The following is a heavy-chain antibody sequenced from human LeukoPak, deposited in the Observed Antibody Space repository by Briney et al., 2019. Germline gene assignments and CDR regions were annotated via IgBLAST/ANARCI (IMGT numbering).Heavy chain of an antibody. J-gene: IGHJ6*02. Sequence: GVSLRLSCAASGFTFSSYAMSWVRQAPGKGLEWVSVISGSGGSTYYADSVKGRFTISRDNSKNTVHLQMNSLRAEDTAVYYCAKDLYSNYVFYYYGMDVWGQGTTVTVSS. CDR1: GFTFSSYA. V-gene: IGHV3-23*01. CDR3: AKDLYSNYVFYYYGMDV. CDR2: ISGSGGST. D-gene: IGHD4-11*01.